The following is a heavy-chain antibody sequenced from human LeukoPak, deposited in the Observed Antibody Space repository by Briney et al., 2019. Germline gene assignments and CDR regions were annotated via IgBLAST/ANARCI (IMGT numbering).Heavy chain of an antibody. D-gene: IGHD3-22*01. Sequence: ASVKVSCKTSGSTFTGYYMHWVRQAPGQGLGWMGWINPNTGGTNYAQKFQGRVTMTRDTSVSTAYMELSRLRSEDTAVYFCARVVPRYYDTSGANWFDPWGQGTLVTVSS. V-gene: IGHV1-2*02. CDR3: ARVVPRYYDTSGANWFDP. J-gene: IGHJ5*02. CDR1: GSTFTGYY. CDR2: INPNTGGT.